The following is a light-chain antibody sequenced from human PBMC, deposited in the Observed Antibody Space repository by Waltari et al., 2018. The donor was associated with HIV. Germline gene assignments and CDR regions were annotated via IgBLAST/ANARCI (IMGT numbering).Light chain of an antibody. V-gene: IGKV4-1*01. CDR2: WAT. J-gene: IGKJ1*01. CDR1: QSIRSSSNNRDY. Sequence: DIVMTQSPDSLAVSLGERATINCKSSQSIRSSSNNRDYLAWYQQKPRQPPRLLIYWATTRDSGVPDRFSATGSGTDFTLTISSLQAEDVAVYYCQQYYSTPWTFGQGTKMEI. CDR3: QQYYSTPWT.